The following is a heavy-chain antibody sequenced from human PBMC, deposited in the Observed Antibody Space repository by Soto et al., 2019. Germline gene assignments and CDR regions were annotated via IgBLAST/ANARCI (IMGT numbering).Heavy chain of an antibody. Sequence: SVKVSCKASGGTFSSYTISWVRQAPGQGLEWMGRIIPILGIANYAQKFQGRVTITADKSTSTAYMELSSLRSEDTAVYYCARSPGIAAAGTDYWGQGTLVTVSS. CDR2: IIPILGIA. J-gene: IGHJ4*02. V-gene: IGHV1-69*02. CDR1: GGTFSSYT. CDR3: ARSPGIAAAGTDY. D-gene: IGHD6-13*01.